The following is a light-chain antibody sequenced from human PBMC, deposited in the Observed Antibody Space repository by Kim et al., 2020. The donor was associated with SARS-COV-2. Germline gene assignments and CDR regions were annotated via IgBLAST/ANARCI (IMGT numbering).Light chain of an antibody. CDR1: QGISSY. J-gene: IGKJ1*01. CDR2: AAS. Sequence: IQLTQSPSSLSASVGDRVTITCRASQGISSYLAWYQQKPGKAPKLLIYAASTLQSGVPSRFSGSGSGTDFTLAISSLQPEDIATYYGQQLNSYPRTFGQGTKVDIK. CDR3: QQLNSYPRT. V-gene: IGKV1-9*01.